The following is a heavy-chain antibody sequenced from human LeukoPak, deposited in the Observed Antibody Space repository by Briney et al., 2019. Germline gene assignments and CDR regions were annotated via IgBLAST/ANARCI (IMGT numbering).Heavy chain of an antibody. D-gene: IGHD5-18*01. CDR1: GFTFRAYW. CDR2: INQDGSEK. V-gene: IGHV3-7*01. Sequence: GGSLRLSCAASGFTFRAYWMSWVRQAPGKGLEWVANINQDGSEKGYVDSVKGRFTISRDNARNSLYLQMNTLRAEDTAVYFCARLRYTYGKNFDYWGQGALVTVSS. J-gene: IGHJ4*02. CDR3: ARLRYTYGKNFDY.